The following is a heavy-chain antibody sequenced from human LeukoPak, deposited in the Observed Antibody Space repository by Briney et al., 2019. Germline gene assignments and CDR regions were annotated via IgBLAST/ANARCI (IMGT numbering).Heavy chain of an antibody. J-gene: IGHJ4*02. CDR1: GYTLTELS. Sequence: ASVRVSCKVSGYTLTELSMHWVRQAPGKGLEWMGGFDPEDGETIYAQKFQGRVTMTEDTSTDTAYMELSSLRSEDTAVYYCATAPPYCGGDCYSSSDYWGQGTLVTVSS. D-gene: IGHD2-21*02. CDR3: ATAPPYCGGDCYSSSDY. V-gene: IGHV1-24*01. CDR2: FDPEDGET.